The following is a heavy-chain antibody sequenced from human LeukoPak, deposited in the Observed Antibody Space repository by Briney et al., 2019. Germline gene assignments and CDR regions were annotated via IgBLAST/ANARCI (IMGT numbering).Heavy chain of an antibody. Sequence: SETLSLTCAVYGGSFSGYYWSWIRQPPGKGLEWIGEINHSGSTNYNPSLKSRVTISVDTSKSQFSLKLSSVTAADTAVYYCARGSGDDSSGYYLNWFDPWGQGNLVTVSS. CDR1: GGSFSGYY. J-gene: IGHJ5*02. CDR2: INHSGST. CDR3: ARGSGDDSSGYYLNWFDP. D-gene: IGHD3-22*01. V-gene: IGHV4-34*01.